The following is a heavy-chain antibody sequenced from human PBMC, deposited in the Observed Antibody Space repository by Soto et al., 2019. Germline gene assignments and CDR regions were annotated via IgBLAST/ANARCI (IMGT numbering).Heavy chain of an antibody. CDR3: ARAPTYCITTSCYFGYFDY. D-gene: IGHD2-2*01. CDR1: GFTFSSYG. CDR2: IWYDGSNK. Sequence: QVQVVESGGGVVQPGRSLRLSCAASGFTFSSYGMHWVRQAPGKGLEWVAVIWYDGSNKYYTDSVKGRFTISRDNSQNTVYLQMNSLRAEDTAVYYCARAPTYCITTSCYFGYFDYWGQGTLVTDSS. J-gene: IGHJ4*02. V-gene: IGHV3-33*01.